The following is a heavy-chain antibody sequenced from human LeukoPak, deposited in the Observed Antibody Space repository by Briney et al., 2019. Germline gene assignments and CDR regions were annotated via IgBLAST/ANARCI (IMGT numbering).Heavy chain of an antibody. CDR3: AREDIVVVPAATENWFDP. V-gene: IGHV4-38-2*02. CDR1: GYSIGTGYY. Sequence: PSETLSLTCTVSGYSIGTGYYSVWIRQSPGKGLEWIGSIYHSGNTYYNPSLKSRVTISVDTSKNQFSLKLSSVTAADTAVYYCAREDIVVVPAATENWFDPWGQGTLVTISS. J-gene: IGHJ5*02. CDR2: IYHSGNT. D-gene: IGHD2-2*01.